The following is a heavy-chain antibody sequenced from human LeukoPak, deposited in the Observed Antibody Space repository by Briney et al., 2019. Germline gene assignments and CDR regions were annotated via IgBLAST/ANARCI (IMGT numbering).Heavy chain of an antibody. CDR3: ASEYCSGGSCYLRYYYGMDV. V-gene: IGHV1-46*01. CDR2: INPSGGST. Sequence: ASVKVSCKASGYTFTSYYMHWVRQAPGQGLEWMGIINPSGGSTSYAQKFQGRVTMTRDTSTSTVYMELSSLRPEDTAVYYCASEYCSGGSCYLRYYYGMDVWGQGTTVTVSS. J-gene: IGHJ6*02. D-gene: IGHD2-15*01. CDR1: GYTFTSYY.